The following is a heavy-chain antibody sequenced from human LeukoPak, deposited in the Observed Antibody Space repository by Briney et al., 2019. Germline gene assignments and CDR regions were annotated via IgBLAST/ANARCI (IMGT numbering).Heavy chain of an antibody. Sequence: GGSLRLSCAASGFTFSSYEMNWVRQAPGKGLEWVSYICSSGSTIYYADSVKGRFTISRDNAKNSLYLQMNGLRAEDTAVYYCTSNSSSWRGYFDYWGQGTLVTVSS. CDR2: ICSSGSTI. CDR1: GFTFSSYE. CDR3: TSNSSSWRGYFDY. D-gene: IGHD6-13*01. V-gene: IGHV3-48*03. J-gene: IGHJ4*02.